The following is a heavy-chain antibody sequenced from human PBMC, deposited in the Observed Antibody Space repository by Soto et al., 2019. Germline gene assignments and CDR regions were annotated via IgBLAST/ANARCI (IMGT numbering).Heavy chain of an antibody. CDR2: IYYSGIT. V-gene: IGHV4-59*01. J-gene: IGHJ6*02. D-gene: IGHD1-20*01. CDR1: NGSISSYY. Sequence: SETLSVTCTVSNGSISSYYWSWILKPPGKGLEWIGYIYYSGITNYNPSLKSRVTISVDTSKNQLSLKLSSVTAADTAVYYCARYKSNYYYGMEVWGQGTTVTVSS. CDR3: ARYKSNYYYGMEV.